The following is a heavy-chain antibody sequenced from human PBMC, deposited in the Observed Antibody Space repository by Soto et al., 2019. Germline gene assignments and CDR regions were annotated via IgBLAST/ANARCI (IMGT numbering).Heavy chain of an antibody. Sequence: QITLKESGPTVVNPTQTLTLTCTFSGFSLTTSGVNVGWIRQPTGKTLEWLALIYWDDDKRFSPSLQSRLTITKDTSKNQVVLTMTNMDPADTATYYCVHRAYWCQGTLVTVSS. CDR3: VHRAY. V-gene: IGHV2-5*02. J-gene: IGHJ4*02. CDR2: IYWDDDK. CDR1: GFSLTTSGVN.